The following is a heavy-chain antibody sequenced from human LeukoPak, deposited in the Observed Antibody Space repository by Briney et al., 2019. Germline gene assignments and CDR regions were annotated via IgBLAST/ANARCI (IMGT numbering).Heavy chain of an antibody. V-gene: IGHV3-64*01. Sequence: GGSLRLSCATSGFTFSSYAMHWVRQAPGKGLEYVSAISSNGGSTYYASSVKGRFTISRDNSKNTLYLQMGSLRAEDTAVYYCATYSRRLDYWGQGTLVTVSS. CDR3: ATYSRRLDY. J-gene: IGHJ4*02. CDR2: ISSNGGST. CDR1: GFTFSSYA. D-gene: IGHD6-13*01.